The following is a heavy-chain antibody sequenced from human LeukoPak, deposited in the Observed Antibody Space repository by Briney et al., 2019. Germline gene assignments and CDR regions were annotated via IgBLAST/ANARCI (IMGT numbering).Heavy chain of an antibody. Sequence: SETLSLTCAVYGGSFGGYYWSWIRQPPGKGLEWIGEINHSGSTNYNPSLKSQVTISVDTSKNQFSLKLSSVTAADTAVYYCARWVLDCSSTSCYKTVGYYYYGMDVWGQGTTVTVSS. V-gene: IGHV4-34*01. CDR3: ARWVLDCSSTSCYKTVGYYYYGMDV. J-gene: IGHJ6*02. CDR1: GGSFGGYY. CDR2: INHSGST. D-gene: IGHD2-2*02.